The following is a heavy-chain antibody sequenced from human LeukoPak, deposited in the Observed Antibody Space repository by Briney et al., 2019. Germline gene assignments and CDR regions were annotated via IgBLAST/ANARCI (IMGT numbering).Heavy chain of an antibody. V-gene: IGHV1-18*01. Sequence: GASVKFSCKASGYTFTSYGISWVRQAPGQGLEWMGWITAYNGNTNYAQKLQGRVNMTTDTSTSTAYMELRSLRSDDTAVYYCARAGRHDYGDYGDYWGQGTLVTVSS. CDR3: ARAGRHDYGDYGDY. CDR2: ITAYNGNT. CDR1: GYTFTSYG. J-gene: IGHJ4*02. D-gene: IGHD4-17*01.